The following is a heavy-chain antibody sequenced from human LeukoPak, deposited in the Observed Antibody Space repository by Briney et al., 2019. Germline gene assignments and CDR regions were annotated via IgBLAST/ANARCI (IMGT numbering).Heavy chain of an antibody. D-gene: IGHD4-23*01. Sequence: PGGSLRLSCAASGFSFSSYWISWVRQAPGKGLEWVANIKQDGSEKYYVDSVKGRFTIFRDNAKNSLYLQMNSLRAEDTAVYYCARDRRGTVVGHYYYMDVWGKGTTVTVSS. V-gene: IGHV3-7*01. CDR3: ARDRRGTVVGHYYYMDV. CDR2: IKQDGSEK. CDR1: GFSFSSYW. J-gene: IGHJ6*03.